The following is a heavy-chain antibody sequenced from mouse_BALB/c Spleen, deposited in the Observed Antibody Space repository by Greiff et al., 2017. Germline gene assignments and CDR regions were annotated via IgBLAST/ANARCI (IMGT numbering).Heavy chain of an antibody. J-gene: IGHJ4*01. CDR2: IDPENGDT. Sequence: VQLQQSGAELVRSGASVKLSCTASGFNIKDYYMHWVKQRPEQGLEWIGWIDPENGDTEYDPKFQGKATMTADTSSNTAYLQLSSLTSEDTAVYYCNAFPGTLYYYAMDYWGQGTSVTVSS. D-gene: IGHD1-1*02. V-gene: IGHV14-4*02. CDR3: NAFPGTLYYYAMDY. CDR1: GFNIKDYY.